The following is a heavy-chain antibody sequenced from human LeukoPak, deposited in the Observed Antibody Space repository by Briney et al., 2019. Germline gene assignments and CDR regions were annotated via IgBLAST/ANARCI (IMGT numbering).Heavy chain of an antibody. CDR1: GGSISSYY. CDR2: IYYSGST. D-gene: IGHD1-14*01. J-gene: IGHJ4*02. CDR3: ARDRYGGPGYFDY. V-gene: IGHV4-59*01. Sequence: SETLSLTCTVSGGSISSYYWSWIRQPPGKGLEWIGYIYYSGSTNYNPSLKSRVTISVDTSKNQFSLKLSSVTAADTAVYYRARDRYGGPGYFDYWGQGTLVTVSS.